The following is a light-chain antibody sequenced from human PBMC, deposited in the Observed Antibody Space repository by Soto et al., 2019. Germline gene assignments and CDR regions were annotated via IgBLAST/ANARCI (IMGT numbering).Light chain of an antibody. J-gene: IGKJ2*01. CDR3: QKYDSAPHT. CDR2: AAS. V-gene: IGKV1-27*01. Sequence: DIQMTQSPSSLSASVGDRVTITCRASQGISIYLAWYQQKPGKVPKLLIYAASTLQSGVPSRFTGSGSGTDFSLTISGLQPEDVATYYCQKYDSAPHTFGQGTKLEIK. CDR1: QGISIY.